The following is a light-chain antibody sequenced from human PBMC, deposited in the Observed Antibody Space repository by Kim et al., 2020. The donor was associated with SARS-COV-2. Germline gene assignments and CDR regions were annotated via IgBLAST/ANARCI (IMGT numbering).Light chain of an antibody. CDR1: SLRTYY. Sequence: VALGQTSRITCQGDSLRTYYTTWFQQKPGQAPIVVFYGKNNRPSGIPDRFSGSSSGNTASLTITATQAGDEADYYCNSRDNNDNVLFGGGTRLTVL. CDR2: GKN. CDR3: NSRDNNDNVL. V-gene: IGLV3-19*01. J-gene: IGLJ2*01.